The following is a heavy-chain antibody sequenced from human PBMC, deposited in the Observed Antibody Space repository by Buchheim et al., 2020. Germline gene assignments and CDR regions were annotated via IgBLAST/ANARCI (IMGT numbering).Heavy chain of an antibody. CDR1: GFTFSNYA. Sequence: EVQLLESGGGLVQPGGSLRLSCAASGFTFSNYAMRWVRQAPGKGLEWVSDITDGGGSKYYADSVKGRFTISRDNSKNTLHLQMSSVRAEDTAIYYCAARSDYWGQGTL. CDR3: AARSDY. V-gene: IGHV3-23*01. J-gene: IGHJ4*02. CDR2: ITDGGGSK.